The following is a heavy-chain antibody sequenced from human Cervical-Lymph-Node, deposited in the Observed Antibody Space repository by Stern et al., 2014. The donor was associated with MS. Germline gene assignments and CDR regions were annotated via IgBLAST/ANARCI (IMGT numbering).Heavy chain of an antibody. CDR2: INPNTGDT. CDR1: GYTFIGNY. D-gene: IGHD3-9*01. CDR3: ARDSIVRYFDSLSTLYFGYFDL. J-gene: IGHJ2*01. Sequence: MQLVESGAEVKKPGASVKVSCKASGYTFIGNYIHWVRQAPGQGLEWMAWINPNTGDTNYAQKFKGRVTMTRDTSISTAYMELSRLRSDDTAVYYCARDSIVRYFDSLSTLYFGYFDLWGRGTLVTVSS. V-gene: IGHV1-2*02.